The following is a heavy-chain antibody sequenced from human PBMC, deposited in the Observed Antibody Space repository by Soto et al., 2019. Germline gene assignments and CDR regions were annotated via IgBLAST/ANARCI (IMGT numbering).Heavy chain of an antibody. V-gene: IGHV1-8*01. CDR3: ARRMTWSLWCFDL. CDR2: MNPNSGNT. D-gene: IGHD3-3*01. CDR1: GYTFKDYD. J-gene: IGHJ2*01. Sequence: QVQLLQSGAEVKKPGTSVRVSCRASGYTFKDYDINWVRRAPRQGLEWMGWMNPNSGNTAYARKFQDRITMTRSVSARTAFMELSSLTPEDTAVYYCARRMTWSLWCFDLWGSGTQVTVSS.